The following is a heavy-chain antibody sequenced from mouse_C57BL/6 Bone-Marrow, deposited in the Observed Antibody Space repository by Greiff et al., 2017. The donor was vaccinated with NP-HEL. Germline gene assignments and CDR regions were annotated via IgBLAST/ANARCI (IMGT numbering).Heavy chain of an antibody. J-gene: IGHJ1*03. V-gene: IGHV2-2*01. Sequence: QVQLKESGPGLVQPSQCLSITCTVSGFSLTSYGVHWVRQSPGKGLEWLGVIWSGGSTDYNAAFISRLSISKDNSKSQVFFKMNSLQADDTAIYYCATPANWGYWYFDVWGTGTTVTVSS. CDR1: GFSLTSYG. D-gene: IGHD4-1*01. CDR3: ATPANWGYWYFDV. CDR2: IWSGGST.